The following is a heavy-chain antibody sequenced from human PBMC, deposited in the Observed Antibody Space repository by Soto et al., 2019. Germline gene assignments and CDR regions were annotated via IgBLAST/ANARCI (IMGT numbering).Heavy chain of an antibody. J-gene: IGHJ6*02. CDR3: AKDGSVSAYYYHGMDV. V-gene: IGHV3-23*01. CDR1: GFTFSSYA. CDR2: ISGSGGST. Sequence: GGSLRLSCAASGFTFSSYAMSWVRQAPGKGLEWVSAISGSGGSTYYADSVKGRFTISRDNSKNTLYLQMNSLRAEDTAVYYCAKDGSVSAYYYHGMDVWGQGTTVTVSS. D-gene: IGHD3-10*01.